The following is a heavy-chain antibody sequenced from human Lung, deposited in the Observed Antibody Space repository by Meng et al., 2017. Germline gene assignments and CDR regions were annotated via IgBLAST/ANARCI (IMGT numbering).Heavy chain of an antibody. CDR1: VYSISSGYN. V-gene: IGHV4-38-2*01. J-gene: IGHJ6*02. D-gene: IGHD2-21*02. CDR3: ARGAVVTLIFYRAMDV. Sequence: SETLSLTCAVCVYSISSGYNWGWIRQSPGKVLVWIGSIYRSGSTYYNPSLKSRVTISADTSKNQFSLKLSSVTAADTAVYYCARGAVVTLIFYRAMDVWGQGTTVTVSS. CDR2: IYRSGST.